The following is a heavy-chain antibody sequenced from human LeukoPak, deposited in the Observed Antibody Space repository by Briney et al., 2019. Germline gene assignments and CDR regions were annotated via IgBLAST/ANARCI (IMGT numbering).Heavy chain of an antibody. CDR1: GGSLNSYY. V-gene: IGHV4-59*01. CDR3: ARSAGYRSIYLDY. Sequence: SETLSLTCTVSGGSLNSYYWSWVRQPPGKGLEWLGYIYYSGDTNYKPSLESRVTISVDTSKNQFSLRLTSVTAADTAVYYCARSAGYRSIYLDYWGQGTLVTVSS. CDR2: IYYSGDT. J-gene: IGHJ4*02. D-gene: IGHD3-9*01.